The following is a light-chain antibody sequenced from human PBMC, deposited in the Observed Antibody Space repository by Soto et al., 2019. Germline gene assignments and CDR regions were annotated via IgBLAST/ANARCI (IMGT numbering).Light chain of an antibody. CDR2: FGS. V-gene: IGKV2-28*01. Sequence: EIVMTESALRRPVTPGEPASISCRSSQSLLYNNTYNYLDWYVQKPGQSPQLLIYFGSNRAPGVPDRFSGSGSGTDFTLKINRVEAEDVGTYYCMQALQSLTFGQGTRLAIK. CDR1: QSLLYNNTYNY. CDR3: MQALQSLT. J-gene: IGKJ5*01.